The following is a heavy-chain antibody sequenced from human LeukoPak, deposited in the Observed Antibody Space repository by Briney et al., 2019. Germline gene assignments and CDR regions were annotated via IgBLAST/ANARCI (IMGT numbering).Heavy chain of an antibody. CDR1: GGSVSSGSYY. J-gene: IGHJ3*02. D-gene: IGHD6-19*01. CDR3: ARVKEADAYSSGWYDAFDI. V-gene: IGHV4-61*01. CDR2: IYYSGST. Sequence: PSETLSLTCTVSGGSVSSGSYYWSWIRQPPGKGLEWIGYIYYSGSTNYNPSLKSRVTISVDTSKNQFSLKLSSVTAADTAVYYCARVKEADAYSSGWYDAFDIWGQGTMVTVSS.